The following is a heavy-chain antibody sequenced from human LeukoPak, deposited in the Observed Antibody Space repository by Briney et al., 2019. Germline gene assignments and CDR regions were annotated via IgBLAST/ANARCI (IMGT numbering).Heavy chain of an antibody. V-gene: IGHV3-23*01. CDR3: ARKSGSYYGMDV. J-gene: IGHJ6*02. Sequence: GGSLRLSCAASGFTFSSYAMSWVRQAPGKGLEWVSAISGSGGSTYYADSVKGRFTISRDNSKNTLYLQMNSLRAEDTAVYYCARKSGSYYGMDVWGQGTTVTVSS. CDR1: GFTFSSYA. D-gene: IGHD1-26*01. CDR2: ISGSGGST.